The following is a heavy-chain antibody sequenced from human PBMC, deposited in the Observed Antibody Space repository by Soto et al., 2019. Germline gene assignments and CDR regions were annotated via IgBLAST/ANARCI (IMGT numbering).Heavy chain of an antibody. CDR2: IRSGRDT. D-gene: IGHD2-21*02. Sequence: PGGSLRLSCAVSGFTFSNYYIHWVRQAPGKGLEWVSSIRSGRDTFYADSVKGRFSIPRDDATSSVSLRMNSLRGEDTAVYFCAREETAWPLAYGLDVWGQGTTVTVSS. CDR1: GFTFSNYY. J-gene: IGHJ6*02. CDR3: AREETAWPLAYGLDV. V-gene: IGHV3-21*01.